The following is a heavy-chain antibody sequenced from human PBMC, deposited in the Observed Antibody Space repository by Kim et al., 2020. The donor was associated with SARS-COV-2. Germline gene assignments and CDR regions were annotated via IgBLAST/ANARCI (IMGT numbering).Heavy chain of an antibody. CDR2: INHSGST. J-gene: IGHJ5*02. V-gene: IGHV4-34*01. D-gene: IGHD4-17*01. Sequence: SETLSLTCAVYGGSFSGYYWSWIRQPPGKGLEWIGEINHSGSTNYNPSLKSRVTISVDTSKNQFSLKLSSVTAADTAVYYCARRLRNWFDPWGQGTRVTVSS. CDR1: GGSFSGYY. CDR3: ARRLRNWFDP.